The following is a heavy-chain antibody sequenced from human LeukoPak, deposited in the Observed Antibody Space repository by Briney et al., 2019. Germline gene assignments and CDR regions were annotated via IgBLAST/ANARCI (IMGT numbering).Heavy chain of an antibody. V-gene: IGHV4-30-2*01. Sequence: SETLSLTCTVSGGSISSGGYYWSWIRQPPGKGLEWIGYIYHSGSTYYNPSLKSRVTISVDTSKNEFSLKLTSVTAADTAMYYCARNADFCLDYWGQGTLVTVSS. CDR2: IYHSGST. J-gene: IGHJ4*02. CDR3: ARNADFCLDY. CDR1: GGSISSGGYY. D-gene: IGHD2-21*02.